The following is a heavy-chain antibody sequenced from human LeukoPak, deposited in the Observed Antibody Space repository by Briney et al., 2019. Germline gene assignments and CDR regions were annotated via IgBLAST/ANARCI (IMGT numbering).Heavy chain of an antibody. CDR1: GGSISSGGYY. J-gene: IGHJ4*02. CDR2: IYYSGST. CDR3: AVRGYSYGSEIFDY. V-gene: IGHV4-31*03. Sequence: SETLSLTCTVSGGSISSGGYYWSWIRQHPGKGLEWIGYIYYSGSTYYNPSLKSRVTISVDMSKNQFSLKLSSVTAADTAVYYCAVRGYSYGSEIFDYWGQGTLVTVSS. D-gene: IGHD5-18*01.